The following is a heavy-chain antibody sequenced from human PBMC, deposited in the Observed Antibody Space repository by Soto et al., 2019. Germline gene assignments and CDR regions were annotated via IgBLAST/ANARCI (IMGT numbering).Heavy chain of an antibody. J-gene: IGHJ6*03. D-gene: IGHD3-3*01. CDR1: GFSFISYS. CDR2: INEDSSYI. Sequence: EVQLVESGRGLVKPGGSLRLSCAASGFSFISYSMNWVRQAPGKGLEWVSSINEDSSYIYYAHSLRGRFTISRDNAKDSLYLQMNSLRAEDTAVYYCVRDFGWYFRSGYMDVWGDGATVTVSS. CDR3: VRDFGWYFRSGYMDV. V-gene: IGHV3-21*02.